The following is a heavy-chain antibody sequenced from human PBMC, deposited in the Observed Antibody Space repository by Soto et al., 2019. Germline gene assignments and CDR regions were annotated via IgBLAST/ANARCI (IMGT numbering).Heavy chain of an antibody. Sequence: QVQLQESGPGLVKPSETLSLTCTVSGGSISSYYWSWIRQPPGKGLEWIGYIYYSGSTNYNPSLKSRVTISVDTSKNQFSLKLSSVTAADTAVYYCARDIFPVVRGVITPYWGQGTLVTVSS. D-gene: IGHD3-10*01. CDR3: ARDIFPVVRGVITPY. J-gene: IGHJ4*02. CDR1: GGSISSYY. V-gene: IGHV4-59*01. CDR2: IYYSGST.